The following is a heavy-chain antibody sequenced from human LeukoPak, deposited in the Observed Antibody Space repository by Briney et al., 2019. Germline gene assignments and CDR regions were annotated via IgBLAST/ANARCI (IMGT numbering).Heavy chain of an antibody. V-gene: IGHV3-66*01. D-gene: IGHD2-15*01. Sequence: GGSLRLSCAASGFTVSSNYMSWVRQAPGKGLEWVSVIYSGGSTYYADSVKGRFTISRDNSKNTLYLQMNSLRAEDTAVYYCAKDAFFGSGGSCYPGAFDIWGQGTMVTVSS. CDR1: GFTVSSNY. CDR2: IYSGGST. J-gene: IGHJ3*02. CDR3: AKDAFFGSGGSCYPGAFDI.